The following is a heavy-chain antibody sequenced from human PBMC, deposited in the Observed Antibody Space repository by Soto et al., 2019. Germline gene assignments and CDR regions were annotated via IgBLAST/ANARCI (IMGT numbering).Heavy chain of an antibody. V-gene: IGHV3-53*01. CDR3: ARESDYSYFDY. Sequence: PGGSLRLSCAASGFSVSDNYMSWVRQAPGKGLEWVSVMYSGGTTYYADSVKGRITISRDNSKNTLYLQMHSLRAEDTAVYYCARESDYSYFDYWGHGTLVTVSS. CDR2: MYSGGTT. CDR1: GFSVSDNY. D-gene: IGHD4-17*01. J-gene: IGHJ4*01.